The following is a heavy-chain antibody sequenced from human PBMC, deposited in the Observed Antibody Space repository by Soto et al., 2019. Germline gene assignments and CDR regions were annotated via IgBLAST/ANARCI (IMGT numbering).Heavy chain of an antibody. CDR2: ISYSGTT. J-gene: IGHJ4*02. D-gene: IGHD3-3*01. CDR1: GGSISAYY. V-gene: IGHV4-59*01. Sequence: QVQLQESGPGLVKPSETLSLTCNVSGGSISAYYLMWIRQPPGKGLEWIGYISYSGTTNYSPSLESRVTISIDTSKKQLSLRLSSVTTADTAVYYCARSGYDYWSGPFPSADYWGQGTLVTVSS. CDR3: ARSGYDYWSGPFPSADY.